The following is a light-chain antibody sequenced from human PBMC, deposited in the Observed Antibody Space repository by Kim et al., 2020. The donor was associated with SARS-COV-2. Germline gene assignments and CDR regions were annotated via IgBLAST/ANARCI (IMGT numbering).Light chain of an antibody. V-gene: IGLV6-57*01. CDR3: QSYDSSNPWV. CDR1: SGSIASNY. Sequence: KTVTISCTRSSGSIASNYVQWDQQRPGSSPTTVIYEDNQRPSGVPDRFSGSIDSSSNSASLTISGLKTEDEADYYCQSYDSSNPWVFGGGTQLTVL. CDR2: EDN. J-gene: IGLJ3*02.